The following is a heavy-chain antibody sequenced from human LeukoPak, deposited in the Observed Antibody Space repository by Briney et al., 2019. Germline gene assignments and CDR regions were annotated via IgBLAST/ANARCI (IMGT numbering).Heavy chain of an antibody. CDR1: GFTFSSYA. J-gene: IGHJ4*02. V-gene: IGHV3-23*01. CDR3: AKPIEFGYSYSFDY. Sequence: PGGSLRLSCAASGFTFSSYAMNWVRQAPGKGLEWVSAISGSGGSTYYADSVKGRFTISRDNSKNTLYLQMNSLRAEDTAVYYCAKPIEFGYSYSFDYWGQGTLVTVSS. CDR2: ISGSGGST. D-gene: IGHD5-18*01.